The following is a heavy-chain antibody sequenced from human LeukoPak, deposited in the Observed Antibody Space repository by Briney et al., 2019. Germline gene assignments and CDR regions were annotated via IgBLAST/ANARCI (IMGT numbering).Heavy chain of an antibody. D-gene: IGHD1-26*01. CDR2: ITGSGGVT. V-gene: IGHV3-23*01. CDR1: GFTFSSYA. J-gene: IGHJ4*02. Sequence: GGSLRLSCATSGFTFSSYAMSWVRQAPGKGLEWVSAITGSGGVTFYADSVKGRFTISRDNSKNSLYLQMHSLRAEDTAIYYCAKLWIGSYPRYFDYWGQGTLVTVYS. CDR3: AKLWIGSYPRYFDY.